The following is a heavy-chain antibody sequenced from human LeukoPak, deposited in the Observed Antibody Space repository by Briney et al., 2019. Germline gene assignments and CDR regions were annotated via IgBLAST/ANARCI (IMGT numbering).Heavy chain of an antibody. D-gene: IGHD3-10*01. CDR2: IYPGESDT. J-gene: IGHJ1*01. CDR1: GYSFTNYW. CDR3: ATYAGSSSKYFQD. V-gene: IGHV5-51*01. Sequence: PGESLKISCKASGYSFTNYWIGWVRQMPGKGLEWMGIIYPGESDTRYSPSFQGQVTISANKSISTAYLQRSSLQASDTAMYYCATYAGSSSKYFQDWGQGTLVTVSS.